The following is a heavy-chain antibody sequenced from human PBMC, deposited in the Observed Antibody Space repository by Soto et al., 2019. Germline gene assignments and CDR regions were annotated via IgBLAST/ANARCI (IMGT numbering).Heavy chain of an antibody. D-gene: IGHD3-9*01. V-gene: IGHV3-21*01. CDR3: ARHETRLTGDGFDI. CDR2: INPTSRYV. Sequence: EVQLLESGGGLVNPGGSLRLSCATSGFTFSSYSMDWVRQAPGKGLEWVSSINPTSRYVFYADSVRGRFTISRDYAENLLHLQMNGLRGEDTAVYYCARHETRLTGDGFDIWGRGTVVTVSS. CDR1: GFTFSSYS. J-gene: IGHJ3*02.